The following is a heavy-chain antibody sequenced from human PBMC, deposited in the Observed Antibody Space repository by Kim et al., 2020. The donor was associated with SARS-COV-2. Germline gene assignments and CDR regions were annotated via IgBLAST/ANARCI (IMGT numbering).Heavy chain of an antibody. CDR2: IYPGDSDT. CDR1: GYRFTSYW. Sequence: GESLKISCKGSGYRFTSYWIGWVRQMPGKGLEWMGIIYPGDSDTRYSPSFQGQVTISADKSISTAYLQWSSLKASDTAMYYCARHGYSSTSCYDGGDDYWGQGTLVTVSS. D-gene: IGHD2-2*01. J-gene: IGHJ4*02. V-gene: IGHV5-51*01. CDR3: ARHGYSSTSCYDGGDDY.